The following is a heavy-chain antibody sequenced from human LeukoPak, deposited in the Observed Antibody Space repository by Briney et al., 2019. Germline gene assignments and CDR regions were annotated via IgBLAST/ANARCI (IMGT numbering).Heavy chain of an antibody. CDR3: AKDPSPSIAAAGTPDY. CDR1: GFTFNTYG. D-gene: IGHD6-13*01. Sequence: GRSLRLSCAASGFTFNTYGMHWVRQAPGKGLEWVAVILFDGTDKYYADSVKGRFTISRDNSKNTLYLQMNSLRAEDTAVYYCAKDPSPSIAAAGTPDYWGQGTLVTVSS. CDR2: ILFDGTDK. V-gene: IGHV3-30*18. J-gene: IGHJ4*02.